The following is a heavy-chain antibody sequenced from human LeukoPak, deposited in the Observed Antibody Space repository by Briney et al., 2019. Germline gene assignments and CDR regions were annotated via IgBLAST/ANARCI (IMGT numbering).Heavy chain of an antibody. D-gene: IGHD3-10*02. CDR1: GFSVRNNH. J-gene: IGHJ4*02. Sequence: GGSLRLSCAASGFSVRNNHIYWVRQAPGKGLEWVSAISGSGGSTYYADSVKGRFTISRDNSKNTLYLQMNSLRAEDTAVYYCAKGKKPYYYDGGVYNNFDYWGQGTLVTVSS. CDR2: ISGSGGST. V-gene: IGHV3-23*01. CDR3: AKGKKPYYYDGGVYNNFDY.